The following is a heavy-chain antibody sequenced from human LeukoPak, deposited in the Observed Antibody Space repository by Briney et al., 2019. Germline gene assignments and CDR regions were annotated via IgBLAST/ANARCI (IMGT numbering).Heavy chain of an antibody. D-gene: IGHD2-2*01. CDR2: IKQDGSEK. CDR1: GFTFSSYW. V-gene: IGHV3-7*01. CDR3: AKDRRGCSSTSCSVFDY. J-gene: IGHJ4*02. Sequence: PGGSLRLSCAASGFTFSSYWMSWVRQAPGKGLEWVANIKQDGSEKYYVDSVKGRFTISRDNAKNSLYLQMNSLRAEDTAVYYCAKDRRGCSSTSCSVFDYWGQGTLVTVSS.